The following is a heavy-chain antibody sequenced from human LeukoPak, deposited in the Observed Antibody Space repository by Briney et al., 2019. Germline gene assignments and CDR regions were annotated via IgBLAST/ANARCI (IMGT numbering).Heavy chain of an antibody. J-gene: IGHJ4*02. CDR3: ARTQVGAILFFDY. D-gene: IGHD1-26*01. CDR2: IIPIFGTA. CDR1: GGTFSSYA. Sequence: SVKVSCKASGGTFSSYAISWVRQAPGQGLEWMGGIIPIFGTANYAQKFQGRVTITADESTSTAYMELSSLRSEDTAVYYCARTQVGAILFFDYWGQGTLVTVSS. V-gene: IGHV1-69*13.